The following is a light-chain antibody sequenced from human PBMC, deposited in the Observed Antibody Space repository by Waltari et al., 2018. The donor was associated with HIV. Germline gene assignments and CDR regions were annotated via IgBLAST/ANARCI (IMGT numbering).Light chain of an antibody. V-gene: IGLV1-40*01. CDR1: SSNIGAGYD. CDR3: QSYDSSLSGSDVV. CDR2: GNS. Sequence: QSVVTQPPSVSGAPGQRVTISCTGSSSNIGAGYDVHWYQQLPGTAPKLLISGNSNRPSGVPDRFSGSKSGTSASRAITGLQAEDEADDYCQSYDSSLSGSDVVFGGGTELTVL. J-gene: IGLJ2*01.